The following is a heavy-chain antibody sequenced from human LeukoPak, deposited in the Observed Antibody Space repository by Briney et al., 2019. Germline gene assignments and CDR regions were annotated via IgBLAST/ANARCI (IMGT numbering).Heavy chain of an antibody. Sequence: SETLSLTCTVSGGSISSGGYYWSWIRQHPGKGLEWIGYIYYSGSTYYNPSLKSRVTISVDTSKNQFSLKLSSVTAADTAVYYCARSPLEWAVGAGYCFDYWGQGTLVTVSS. V-gene: IGHV4-31*03. D-gene: IGHD3-3*01. CDR3: ARSPLEWAVGAGYCFDY. CDR1: GGSISSGGYY. CDR2: IYYSGST. J-gene: IGHJ4*02.